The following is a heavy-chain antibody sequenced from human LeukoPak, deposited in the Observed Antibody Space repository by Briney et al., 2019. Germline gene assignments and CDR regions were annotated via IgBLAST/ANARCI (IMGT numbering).Heavy chain of an antibody. Sequence: SETLSLTCTVSGGSMNNDYWNWVRQPPGKGLEWIGYLSYSGTTKYNPSFKSRVTISVDTSKNLFSLKLTSVTAADTAVYYCARDPFDWGQGTLVIVSS. J-gene: IGHJ4*02. CDR2: LSYSGTT. V-gene: IGHV4-59*01. CDR3: ARDPFD. CDR1: GGSMNNDY.